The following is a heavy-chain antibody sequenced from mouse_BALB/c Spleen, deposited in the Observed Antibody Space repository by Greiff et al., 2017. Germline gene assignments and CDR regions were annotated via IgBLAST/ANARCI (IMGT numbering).Heavy chain of an antibody. CDR1: GYSFTGNF. D-gene: IGHD1-2*01. CDR3: GRSPITTAPYWYFDV. V-gene: IGHV1-37*01. CDR2: INPYNGDT. J-gene: IGHJ1*01. Sequence: VQLKESGPELVKPGASVKISCKASGYSFTGNFMNWVKQSHGKSLEWIGRINPYNGDTFYNQKFKGKATLTVDKSSSTAHMELLSLTSEDSAVYYCGRSPITTAPYWYFDVWGAGTTVTVSS.